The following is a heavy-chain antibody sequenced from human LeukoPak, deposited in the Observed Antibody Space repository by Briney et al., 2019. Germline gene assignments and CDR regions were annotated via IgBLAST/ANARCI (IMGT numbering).Heavy chain of an antibody. J-gene: IGHJ5*02. CDR2: INPNSGGT. V-gene: IGHV1-2*06. CDR3: ANERGSGDYQGNWFDP. Sequence: ASVKVSCKASGGTFSSYAISWVRQAPGQGLEWMGRINPNSGGTNYAQKFQGRVTMTRDTSISTAYMELSRLRSDGTAVYYCANERGSGDYQGNWFDPWGQGTLVTVSS. CDR1: GGTFSSYA. D-gene: IGHD3-10*01.